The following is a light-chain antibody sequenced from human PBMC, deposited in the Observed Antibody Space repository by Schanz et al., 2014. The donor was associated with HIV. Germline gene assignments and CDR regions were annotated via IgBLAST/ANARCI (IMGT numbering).Light chain of an antibody. J-gene: IGKJ2*01. Sequence: DIQMTQSPSILSASVGDRVTITCRASQSISTWLAWYQQKPGKAPKLLIYKASNLENGVPSRFSGSGSGTEFTLTINSLQPDDFAAYYCQQYNDDVYTFGQGTKLEIK. CDR2: KAS. V-gene: IGKV1-5*03. CDR3: QQYNDDVYT. CDR1: QSISTW.